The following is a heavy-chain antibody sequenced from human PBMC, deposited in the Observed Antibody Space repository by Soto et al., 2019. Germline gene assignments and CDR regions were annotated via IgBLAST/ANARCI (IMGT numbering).Heavy chain of an antibody. CDR1: GGSISSGGYY. D-gene: IGHD2-15*01. J-gene: IGHJ4*02. V-gene: IGHV4-31*03. Sequence: NPSETLSLTCTVSGGSISSGGYYWSWIRQHPGKGLEWIGYIYYSGSTYYNPSLKSRVTISVDTSKNQFSLKLSSVTAADTAVYYCAKGSVVVVAALYYFDYWGQGTLVTVSS. CDR3: AKGSVVVVAALYYFDY. CDR2: IYYSGST.